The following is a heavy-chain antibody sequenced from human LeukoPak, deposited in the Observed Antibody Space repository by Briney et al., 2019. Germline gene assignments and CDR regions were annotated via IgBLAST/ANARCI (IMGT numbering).Heavy chain of an antibody. V-gene: IGHV2-70*11. D-gene: IGHD6-13*01. CDR2: IDWDDDK. CDR1: GFSLSTSGMC. Sequence: SGPALLKPTQTLTLTCTFSGFSLSTSGMCVSWIRQPPGKALEWLARIDWDDDKYYSTSLKTRLTISKDTSKNQVVLTLTNMDPVDTATYSCARIRAAAGHFDYWGQGTLVTVSS. CDR3: ARIRAAAGHFDY. J-gene: IGHJ4*02.